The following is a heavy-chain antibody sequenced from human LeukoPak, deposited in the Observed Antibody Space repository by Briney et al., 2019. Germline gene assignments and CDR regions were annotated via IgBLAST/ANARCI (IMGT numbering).Heavy chain of an antibody. CDR2: ISGSGDTT. D-gene: IGHD3-10*01. V-gene: IGHV3-23*01. CDR1: GFTFSTYD. J-gene: IGHJ3*02. CDR3: ARDRGSDGFDI. Sequence: GASLRLSCEGSGFTFSTYDMNWVRQGPGKGLQWVSGISGSGDTTYYADSVKGRFTIYRDNSKNTVYLVMNSLRGEDTAEYYCARDRGSDGFDIWGQGTMVIVSS.